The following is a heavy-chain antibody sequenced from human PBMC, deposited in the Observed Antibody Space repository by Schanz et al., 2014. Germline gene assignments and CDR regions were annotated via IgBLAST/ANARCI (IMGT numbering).Heavy chain of an antibody. CDR2: INGYNGHT. J-gene: IGHJ4*02. Sequence: QVQLVQSGAEVKKPGASVKVSCKASGYTFSSYGITWVRQAPGQGLEWMGWINGYNGHTLYAQKFQGRVTITADKSTCTAYMDVSSLRSEDTAVYYCASSGAGYSSSWDFDYWGQGTLVTVSS. V-gene: IGHV1-18*01. CDR3: ASSGAGYSSSWDFDY. CDR1: GYTFSSYG. D-gene: IGHD6-13*01.